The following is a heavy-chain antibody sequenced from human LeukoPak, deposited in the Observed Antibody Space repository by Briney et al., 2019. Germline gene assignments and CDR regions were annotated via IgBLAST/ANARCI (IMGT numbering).Heavy chain of an antibody. CDR3: ARSVSWGLLVRDDAFDI. Sequence: SETLSLTCSVSGASVSSSSYYWSWIRQPPGKGLEWIGYIYNSGSTSYNPSLKSRVTMSVDTSKNQFSLKLSSVTAADTAVYYCARSVSWGLLVRDDAFDIWGQGTMVTVSS. J-gene: IGHJ3*02. CDR1: GASVSSSSYY. D-gene: IGHD2-21*01. CDR2: IYNSGST. V-gene: IGHV4-61*01.